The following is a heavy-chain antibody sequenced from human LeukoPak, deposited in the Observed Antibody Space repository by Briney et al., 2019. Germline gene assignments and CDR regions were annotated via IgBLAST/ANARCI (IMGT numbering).Heavy chain of an antibody. V-gene: IGHV4-39*01. D-gene: IGHD3-3*01. J-gene: IGHJ6*03. CDR3: GRLFYDFWSGHYYYYMDG. CDR1: GGSVRSTSYY. Sequence: SETLSLTCTVSGGSVRSTSYYWGWIRQPPGKGLEWIGSIYYSGSTYYNPSLKSRVTISVDTSKNQFSLKLSYVTAADTAVYYCGRLFYDFWSGHYYYYMDGWGKGTTVTVSS. CDR2: IYYSGST.